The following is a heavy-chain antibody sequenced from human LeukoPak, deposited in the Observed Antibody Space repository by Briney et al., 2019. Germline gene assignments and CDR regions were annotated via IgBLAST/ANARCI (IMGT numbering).Heavy chain of an antibody. CDR3: ARGEKDGSLDS. J-gene: IGHJ4*02. V-gene: IGHV3-7*01. CDR1: GFTFSSNW. Sequence: GGSLGISCVAPGFTFSSNWMTWVRQAPGKGLEWVANTKEDGSARYYVESVKGRFTVSRDNAKNSLFLQMDRLKVEDTAVYYCARGEKDGSLDSWGQGSLVTVSS. CDR2: TKEDGSAR.